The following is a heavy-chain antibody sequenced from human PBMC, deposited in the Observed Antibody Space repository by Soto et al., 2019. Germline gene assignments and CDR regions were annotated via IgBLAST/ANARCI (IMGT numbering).Heavy chain of an antibody. Sequence: PGGSLRLSCAASGFTFSSYSMNWVRQAPGKGLEWVSSISSSSYIYYADSVKGRFTISRDNAKNSLYLQMNSLRAEDTAVYYCARGVVSSGENAFDIWGQGTMVTVSS. V-gene: IGHV3-21*01. J-gene: IGHJ3*02. CDR3: ARGVVSSGENAFDI. CDR2: ISSSSYI. CDR1: GFTFSSYS. D-gene: IGHD3-22*01.